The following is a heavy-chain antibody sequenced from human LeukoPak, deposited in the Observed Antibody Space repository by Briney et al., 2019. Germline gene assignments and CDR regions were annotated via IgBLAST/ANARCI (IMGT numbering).Heavy chain of an antibody. J-gene: IGHJ4*02. CDR1: GGSISSYY. CDR3: ARLGGYCSSTSCYPVYFDY. CDR2: IYYSGST. D-gene: IGHD2-2*01. V-gene: IGHV4-59*08. Sequence: SETLSLTCTVSGGSISSYYWSWIRQPPGKGLEWIRYIYYSGSTNYNPSLKSRVTISVDTSKNQFSLKLSSATAADTAVYYCARLGGYCSSTSCYPVYFDYWGQGTLVTVSS.